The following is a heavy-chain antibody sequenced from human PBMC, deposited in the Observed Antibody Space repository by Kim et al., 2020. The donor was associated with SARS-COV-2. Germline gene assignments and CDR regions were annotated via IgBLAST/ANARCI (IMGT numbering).Heavy chain of an antibody. CDR3: AKNTGSGAVVAATGFDY. D-gene: IGHD2-15*01. Sequence: VKGRFTISRDNAKNSLYLQMNSLRAEDTALYYCAKNTGSGAVVAATGFDYWGQGTLVTVSS. V-gene: IGHV3-9*01. J-gene: IGHJ4*02.